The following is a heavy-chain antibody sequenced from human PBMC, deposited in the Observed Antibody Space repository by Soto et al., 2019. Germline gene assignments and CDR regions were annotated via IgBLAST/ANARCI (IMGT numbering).Heavy chain of an antibody. V-gene: IGHV4-30-4*01. CDR1: GGSISSGDYY. D-gene: IGHD6-6*01. J-gene: IGHJ5*02. Sequence: QVQLQESGPGLVKPSQTLSLTCTVSGGSISSGDYYWSWIRQPPGKGLEWIGYIYHSGSTYYNPSLKSRVTISVDTSKNQVSLKLSSVTAADTAVYYCARGRPDGARLDPWGQGTLVTVSS. CDR3: ARGRPDGARLDP. CDR2: IYHSGST.